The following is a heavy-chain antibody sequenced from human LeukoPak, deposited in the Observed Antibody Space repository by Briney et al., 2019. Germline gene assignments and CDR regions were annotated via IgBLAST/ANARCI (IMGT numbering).Heavy chain of an antibody. CDR1: GFTFSSYA. CDR2: ISGSGGST. J-gene: IGHJ4*02. CDR3: AKRTAGIYYFDY. D-gene: IGHD6-19*01. V-gene: IGHV3-23*01. Sequence: PGGSLRLSCAASGFTFSSYAMSWVRQAPGKGLEWASAISGSGGSTYYADSVKGRFTISRDNSKNTLYLQMNSLRAEDTAVYYCAKRTAGIYYFDYWGQGTLVTVSS.